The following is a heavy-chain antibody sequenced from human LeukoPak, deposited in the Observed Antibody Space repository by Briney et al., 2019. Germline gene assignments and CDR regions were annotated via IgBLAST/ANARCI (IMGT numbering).Heavy chain of an antibody. Sequence: GSSVKVSCKASGGTFSSYTISWVRHAPGQGLGWMGRIIPILGIANYAQKFQGRVTITTDESTSTAYMELSSLRSEDTAVYYCARTYYYDSSGYYGDYWGQGTLVTVSS. CDR1: GGTFSSYT. D-gene: IGHD3-22*01. J-gene: IGHJ4*02. V-gene: IGHV1-69*02. CDR2: IIPILGIA. CDR3: ARTYYYDSSGYYGDY.